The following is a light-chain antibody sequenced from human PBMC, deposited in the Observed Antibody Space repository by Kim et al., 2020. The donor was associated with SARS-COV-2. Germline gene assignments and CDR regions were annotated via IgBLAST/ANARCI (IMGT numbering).Light chain of an antibody. V-gene: IGKV3-15*01. CDR1: QGVSSN. CDR3: HQYNSWPET. J-gene: IGKJ1*01. Sequence: PGETATSPCRASQGVSSNLAWYQQKPGQAPRLLIHGTSTRATGVPARFSGSGSGTEFTLTISSLQSEDFAVYYCHQYNSWPETFGQGTKVDIK. CDR2: GTS.